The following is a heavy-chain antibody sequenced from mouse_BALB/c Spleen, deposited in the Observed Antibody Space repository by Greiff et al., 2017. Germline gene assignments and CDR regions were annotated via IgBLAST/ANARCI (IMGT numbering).Heavy chain of an antibody. CDR3: ARGGGSYAMDY. J-gene: IGHJ4*01. CDR2: ISSGSSTI. Sequence: EVMLVESGGGLVQPGGSRKLSCAASGFTFSSFGMHWVRQAPEKGLEWVAYISSGSSTIYYADTVKGRFTISRDNPKNTLFLQMTSLRSEDTAMYYCARGGGSYAMDYWGQGTSVTVSS. V-gene: IGHV5-17*02. CDR1: GFTFSSFG.